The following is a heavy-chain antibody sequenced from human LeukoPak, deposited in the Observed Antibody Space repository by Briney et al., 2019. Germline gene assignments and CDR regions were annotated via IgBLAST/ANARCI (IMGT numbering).Heavy chain of an antibody. CDR2: INHSGST. J-gene: IGHJ5*02. Sequence: PSETLSLTCAVYGGSFSGYYWSWIRQPPGKGLEWIGEINHSGSTNYNPSLKSRVTISVDTSNNQFSLKLSSVTAADTAVYYCARGQPGYCSSTSCYTRGVNWFDPWGQGTLVTVSS. V-gene: IGHV4-34*01. D-gene: IGHD2-2*02. CDR3: ARGQPGYCSSTSCYTRGVNWFDP. CDR1: GGSFSGYY.